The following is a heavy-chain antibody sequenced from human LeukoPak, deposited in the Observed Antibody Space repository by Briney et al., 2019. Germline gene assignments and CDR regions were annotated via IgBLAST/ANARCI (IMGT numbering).Heavy chain of an antibody. CDR1: RFTFSNYP. J-gene: IGHJ4*02. D-gene: IGHD2-15*01. Sequence: GGSLRLSCAASRFTFSNYPMHWVRQAPGKGLEWVSSITNSGDKTVHADSVKGRFTISGDNAKNTLFVQMNSLRAEDTAVYYCAKGTLPYCSGGSCYPVDYWGQGTLVTVSS. V-gene: IGHV3-23*01. CDR2: ITNSGDKT. CDR3: AKGTLPYCSGGSCYPVDY.